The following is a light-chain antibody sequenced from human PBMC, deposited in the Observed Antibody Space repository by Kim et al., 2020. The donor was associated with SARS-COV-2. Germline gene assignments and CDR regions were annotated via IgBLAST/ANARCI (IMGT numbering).Light chain of an antibody. CDR1: SLRSYY. CDR2: GKN. V-gene: IGLV3-19*01. J-gene: IGLJ2*01. CDR3: NSRDSNDNVV. Sequence: SSELTQDPAVSVALGQTVRITCQGDSLRSYYATWYQQKPGQAPIVVIYGKNNRPSGIPDRFSGSSSGNTASLTITGTQAGDEADYYCNSRDSNDNVVFGGGTQRTVL.